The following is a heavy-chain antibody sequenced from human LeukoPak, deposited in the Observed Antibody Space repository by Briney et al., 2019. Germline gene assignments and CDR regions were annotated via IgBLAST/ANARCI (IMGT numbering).Heavy chain of an antibody. D-gene: IGHD1-26*01. CDR2: IYTGGST. CDR3: ARENTGSYREFDY. Sequence: SETLSLTCTVSGGPISSYYWSWIRQPAGKGLEWIGRIYTGGSTNYNPSLKSRVTMSVDSSNNQFSLKLSSVTAADTAVYYCARENTGSYREFDYWGQGTLVTVSS. V-gene: IGHV4-4*07. CDR1: GGPISSYY. J-gene: IGHJ4*02.